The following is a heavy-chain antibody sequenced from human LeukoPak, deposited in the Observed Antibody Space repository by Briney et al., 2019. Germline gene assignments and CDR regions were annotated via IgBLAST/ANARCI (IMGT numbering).Heavy chain of an antibody. CDR3: AKDQGLYCSGGCCYSGAFDI. V-gene: IGHV3-9*03. Sequence: PGRSLRLSCAASGFTFDDYAMHWVRQAPAKGLEWVSGISWNSGSIGYADSVKGRFTNSRDNPKNSLYLQMASLGAEDMALYYCAKDQGLYCSGGCCYSGAFDIWGQGTMVTVSS. J-gene: IGHJ3*02. CDR1: GFTFDDYA. D-gene: IGHD2-15*01. CDR2: ISWNSGSI.